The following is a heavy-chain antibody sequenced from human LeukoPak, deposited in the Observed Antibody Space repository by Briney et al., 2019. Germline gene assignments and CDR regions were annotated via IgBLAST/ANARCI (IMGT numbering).Heavy chain of an antibody. CDR1: GFTFSTYR. CDR3: ARSYSSSWYGYFQH. D-gene: IGHD6-13*01. V-gene: IGHV3-20*04. J-gene: IGHJ1*01. CDR2: INWNGGST. Sequence: GGSLRLSCAASGFTFSTYRMNWVRQVPGKGLEWVSGINWNGGSTGYADSVKGRFTISRDNAKNSLYLQMNSLRAEDTALYYCARSYSSSWYGYFQHWGQGTLVTVSS.